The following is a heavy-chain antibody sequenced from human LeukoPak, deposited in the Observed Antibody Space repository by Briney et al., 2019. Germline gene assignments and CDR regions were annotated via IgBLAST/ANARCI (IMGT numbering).Heavy chain of an antibody. CDR3: ARTFYGSYLIEY. CDR2: IHHSGST. V-gene: IGHV4-59*01. Sequence: PSETLSLTCTVSGSLRTYFWTWIRQAPGKGLEYIGYIHHSGSTNYSPALKSRVTISVDTSKNQFSLSLRSVSAADTAVYYCARTFYGSYLIEYWDQGTLVIVSS. J-gene: IGHJ4*02. D-gene: IGHD1-26*01. CDR1: GSLRTYF.